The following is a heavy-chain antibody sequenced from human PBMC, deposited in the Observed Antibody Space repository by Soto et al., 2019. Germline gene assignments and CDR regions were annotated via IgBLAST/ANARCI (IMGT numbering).Heavy chain of an antibody. J-gene: IGHJ3*02. CDR1: GFTFSDYY. CDR3: ARLDYDFWSGYYQHGGDDAFDI. Sequence: GGSLRLSCAASGFTFSDYYMSWIRQAPGKGLEWVSYISSSGSTIYYADSVKGRFTISRDNAKNSLYLQMNSLRAEDTAVYYCARLDYDFWSGYYQHGGDDAFDIWGQGTMVTVSS. V-gene: IGHV3-11*01. D-gene: IGHD3-3*01. CDR2: ISSSGSTI.